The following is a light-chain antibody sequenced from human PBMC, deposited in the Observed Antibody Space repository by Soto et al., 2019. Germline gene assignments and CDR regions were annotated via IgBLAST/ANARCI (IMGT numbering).Light chain of an antibody. CDR1: SFNIGNNY. CDR2: RNN. J-gene: IGLJ3*02. V-gene: IGLV1-47*01. CDR3: AAWDDSLSGWV. Sequence: QSVLTQAPSASGTPGQRVTISCSGSSFNIGNNYLYWYQQLPGTAPKLLIYRNNQRSSGVPGRFSGSKSGTSASLAISGLRSEDEADYYCAAWDDSLSGWVFGGGTKLTVL.